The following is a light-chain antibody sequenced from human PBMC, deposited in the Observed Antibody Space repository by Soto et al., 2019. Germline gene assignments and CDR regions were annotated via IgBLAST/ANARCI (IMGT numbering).Light chain of an antibody. V-gene: IGKV1-39*01. CDR1: QSITNY. J-gene: IGKJ2*01. CDR3: QQSYSTLYT. CDR2: AAS. Sequence: DIQMTQSPSSLSASVGDRVTITCRASQSITNYLNWYQQKPGQAPNLLIYAASSLQSGVPSRFSGSGSGTDFTLTISSLQPEDFATYDCQQSYSTLYTFGQGTKLEIK.